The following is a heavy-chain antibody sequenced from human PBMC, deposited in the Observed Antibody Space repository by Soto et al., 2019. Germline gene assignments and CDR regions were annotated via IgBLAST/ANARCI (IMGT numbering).Heavy chain of an antibody. V-gene: IGHV1-2*02. CDR1: GYTFTAYY. CDR2: INPYVGDT. Sequence: GASAKVSCKASGYTFTAYYLHWFRQAPGQGPEWMGWINPYVGDTKYSQKFQGRVTMTRDTSIDTAYMELSRLKSDDTAVYYCSRGPSHGAFDCWGQGTSVTVSS. J-gene: IGHJ4*02. D-gene: IGHD5-18*01. CDR3: SRGPSHGAFDC.